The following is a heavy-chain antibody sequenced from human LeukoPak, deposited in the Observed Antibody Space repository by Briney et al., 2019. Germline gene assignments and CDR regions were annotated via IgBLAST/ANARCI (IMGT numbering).Heavy chain of an antibody. CDR1: GFTFSSYG. Sequence: GGSLRLSCAASGFTFSSYGMHWVRQAPGKGLEWVAVIWYDGSNKYYADSVKGRFTISRDNSKNTLYLQMNSLRAEDTAVYYCAKGRQLPSGYMDVWGKGTTVTVSS. V-gene: IGHV3-33*06. CDR2: IWYDGSNK. J-gene: IGHJ6*03. CDR3: AKGRQLPSGYMDV. D-gene: IGHD6-6*01.